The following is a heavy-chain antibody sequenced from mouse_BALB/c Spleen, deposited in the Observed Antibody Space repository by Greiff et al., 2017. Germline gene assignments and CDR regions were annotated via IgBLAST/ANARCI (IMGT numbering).Heavy chain of an antibody. V-gene: IGHV5-6-3*01. CDR3: ARDTLLLDYFDY. J-gene: IGHJ2*01. D-gene: IGHD2-10*01. CDR2: INSNGGST. CDR1: GFTFSSYG. Sequence: VQLKESGGGLVQPGGSLKLSCAASGFTFSSYGMSWVRQTPDKRLELVATINSNGGSTYYPASVKGRFTISRDNAKHTLYLQMSSLKSEDTAMYYCARDTLLLDYFDYWGQGTTLTVSS.